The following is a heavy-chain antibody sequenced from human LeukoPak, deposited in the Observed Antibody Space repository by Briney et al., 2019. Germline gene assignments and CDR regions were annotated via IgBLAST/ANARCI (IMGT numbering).Heavy chain of an antibody. CDR2: ISYDGTNK. V-gene: IGHV3-30-3*01. CDR3: ARGPPDGSGSYYPGDY. CDR1: GFTFSSYT. J-gene: IGHJ4*02. Sequence: GGSLRLSCAASGFTFSSYTMHWVRQALGKGLEWVAVISYDGTNKYYADSVKGRFTISRDNAENTLYLHMNSLRDEDTAVYFCARGPPDGSGSYYPGDYWGQGTLVTVSS. D-gene: IGHD3-10*01.